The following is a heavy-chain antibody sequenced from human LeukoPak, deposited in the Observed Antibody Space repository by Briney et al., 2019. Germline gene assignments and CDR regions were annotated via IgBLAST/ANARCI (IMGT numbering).Heavy chain of an antibody. CDR1: GFTFSGSA. V-gene: IGHV3-73*01. CDR3: SSGGYCSSTSCYGEN. Sequence: GGSLKLSCAASGFTFSGSAMHWVRQASGKGLEWVGRIRSKANNYATAYAASVKGRFTISRDDSKNTAYLQMNSLKTEDTAVYYCSSGGYCSSTSCYGENWGQGTLVTVSS. CDR2: IRSKANNYAT. J-gene: IGHJ4*02. D-gene: IGHD2-2*01.